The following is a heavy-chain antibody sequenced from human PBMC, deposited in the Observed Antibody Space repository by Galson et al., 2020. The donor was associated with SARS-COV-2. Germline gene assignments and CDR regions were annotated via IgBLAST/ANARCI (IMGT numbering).Heavy chain of an antibody. CDR2: IYYSGSS. Sequence: SETLSLTCTVSGDSITNYYWSWIRQSPEKGLEWIGYIYYSGSSNYSPSLKSRLTLSLDKSKNQFSLRLRSVTAADTAVYYCARVNQRERGRDFDIWGQGKMVTVSS. CDR3: ARVNQRERGRDFDI. J-gene: IGHJ3*02. CDR1: GDSITNYY. V-gene: IGHV4-59*01.